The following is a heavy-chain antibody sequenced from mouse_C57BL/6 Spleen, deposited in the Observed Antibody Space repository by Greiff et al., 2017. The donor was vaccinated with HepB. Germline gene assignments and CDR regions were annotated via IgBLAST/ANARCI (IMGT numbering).Heavy chain of an antibody. D-gene: IGHD1-1*01. CDR2: INPSSGYT. CDR1: GYTFTSYW. CDR3: ARPGSSYEFAY. V-gene: IGHV1-7*01. J-gene: IGHJ3*01. Sequence: VQLQQSGAELAKPGASVKLSCKASGYTFTSYWMHWVKQRPGQGLEWIGYINPSSGYTKYNQKFKDKATLTAEKSSSTAYMQLSSLTYEDSAVYYCARPGSSYEFAYWGQGTLVTVSA.